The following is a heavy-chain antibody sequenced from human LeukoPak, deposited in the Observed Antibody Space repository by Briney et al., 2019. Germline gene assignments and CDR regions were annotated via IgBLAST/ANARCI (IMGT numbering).Heavy chain of an antibody. CDR3: ATYSSLNRREFQY. CDR2: IKQGGSEK. V-gene: IGHV3-7*01. J-gene: IGHJ1*01. CDR1: GFTFSNYW. D-gene: IGHD3-22*01. Sequence: PGGSLRLSCAASGFTFSNYWMSWVRQAPGKGLEWVANIKQGGSEKYYVDSVKGRFTISRDNAKNSLYLQMNSLRAEDTAVYYCATYSSLNRREFQYWGQGTLLTVSS.